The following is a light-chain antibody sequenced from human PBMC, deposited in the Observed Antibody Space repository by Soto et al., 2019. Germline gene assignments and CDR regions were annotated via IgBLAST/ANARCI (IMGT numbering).Light chain of an antibody. V-gene: IGKV1-5*03. Sequence: DIQMTQSPSTLSASVGDRVTITCRASQNVNNCLAWYQQKPGKAPKLLIHKASNLESGVPSRFSGSGSGTVFSLTISSLQPDDFAPYYCQQYNSYWTFGHGTKVEIK. CDR3: QQYNSYWT. CDR1: QNVNNC. CDR2: KAS. J-gene: IGKJ1*01.